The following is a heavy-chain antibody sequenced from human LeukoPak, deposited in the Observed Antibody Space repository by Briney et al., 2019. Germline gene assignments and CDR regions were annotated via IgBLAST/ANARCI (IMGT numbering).Heavy chain of an antibody. J-gene: IGHJ5*02. CDR1: GFTFATYD. V-gene: IGHV3-21*01. D-gene: IGHD3-22*01. Sequence: GGSLRLSCAASGFTFATYDMSWVRQAPGKGLEWVSSISSSSSYIYYADSVKGRFTISRDNAKNSLYLQMNSLRAEDTAVYYCARDAYGIVDRNNWFDPWGQGTLVTVSS. CDR3: ARDAYGIVDRNNWFDP. CDR2: ISSSSSYI.